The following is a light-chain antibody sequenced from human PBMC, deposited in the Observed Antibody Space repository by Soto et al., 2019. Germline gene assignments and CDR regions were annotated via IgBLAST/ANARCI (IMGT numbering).Light chain of an antibody. V-gene: IGLV1-44*01. Sequence: QSALTQPPSASGTPGQRGTISCSGSSSNIGSNTVNWYQQLPGTAPKLLIYSNNQRPSGVPDRFSGSKSGTSASLAISGLQSEDEADYYCAAWDDSLNGYVFATGTKVTVL. J-gene: IGLJ1*01. CDR1: SSNIGSNT. CDR2: SNN. CDR3: AAWDDSLNGYV.